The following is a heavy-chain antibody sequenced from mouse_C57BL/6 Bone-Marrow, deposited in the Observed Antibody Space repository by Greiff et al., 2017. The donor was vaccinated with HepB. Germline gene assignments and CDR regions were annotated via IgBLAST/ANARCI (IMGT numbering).Heavy chain of an antibody. J-gene: IGHJ2*01. CDR1: GYTFTDYY. CDR2: INPNNGGT. Sequence: VQLQQSGPELVKPGASVKISCKASGYTFTDYYMNWVKQSHGKSLEWIGDINPNNGGTSYNQKFKGKATLTVDKSSSTAYMELRSLTSEDSAVYYCARGITTVPDYWGQGTTLTVSS. D-gene: IGHD1-1*01. V-gene: IGHV1-26*01. CDR3: ARGITTVPDY.